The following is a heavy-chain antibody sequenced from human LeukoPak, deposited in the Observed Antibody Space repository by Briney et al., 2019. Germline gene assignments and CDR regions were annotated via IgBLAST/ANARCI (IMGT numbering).Heavy chain of an antibody. V-gene: IGHV3-48*04. D-gene: IGHD5/OR15-5a*01. CDR2: INNYGGGM. J-gene: IGHJ1*01. CDR3: AVSPRTPVSA. Sequence: GGSLRLSCVASGYSFSSCGMHWVRQAPGKGLEWISGINNYGGGMTYADSVKGRFTISRDNTKNSVYLQMSSLRGEDTAMYHCAVSPRTPVSAWGQGTLVTVSS. CDR1: GYSFSSCG.